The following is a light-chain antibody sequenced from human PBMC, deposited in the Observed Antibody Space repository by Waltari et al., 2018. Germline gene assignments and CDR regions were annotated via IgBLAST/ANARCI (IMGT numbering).Light chain of an antibody. V-gene: IGKV3-20*01. CDR3: QQYGSLPWT. J-gene: IGKJ1*01. CDR2: GTS. CDR1: QTVSSSS. Sequence: EIVLTQSPGTLSLSQGERATLSCRASQTVSSSSLTWYQQKPGQAPRLLIYGTSTRASDIPDRFGGSGSGTDFTLTISRLEPEDSAVYYCQQYGSLPWTLGQGTKVEIK.